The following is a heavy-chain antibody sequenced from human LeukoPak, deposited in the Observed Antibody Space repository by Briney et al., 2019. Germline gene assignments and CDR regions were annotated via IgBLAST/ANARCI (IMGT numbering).Heavy chain of an antibody. CDR2: ISGSGGGK. J-gene: IGHJ4*02. CDR1: GFTFSSYA. D-gene: IGHD3-10*01. V-gene: IGHV3-23*01. CDR3: AKAALKGNMVRATEGPVDF. Sequence: GGSLRLSCAASGFTFSSYAMNWVRQAPGKGLEWVAVISGSGGGKHYADSVKGRFTVSRDNSKNTLYLQMNSLRSEDTAAYFCAKAALKGNMVRATEGPVDFWGQGTLVTVSS.